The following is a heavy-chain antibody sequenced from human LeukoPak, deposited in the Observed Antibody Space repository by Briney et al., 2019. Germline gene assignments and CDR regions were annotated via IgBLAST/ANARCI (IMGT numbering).Heavy chain of an antibody. CDR1: GFTFSSHS. Sequence: GGSLRLSCAASGFTFSSHSMNWVRQAPGKGLEWVSYISSSSSTIYYADSVKGRFTISRDNAKNSLYLQMNSLRAEDTAVYSCARKNSFDYWGQGTLVTVSS. CDR3: ARKNSFDY. V-gene: IGHV3-48*01. CDR2: ISSSSSTI. D-gene: IGHD2/OR15-2a*01. J-gene: IGHJ4*02.